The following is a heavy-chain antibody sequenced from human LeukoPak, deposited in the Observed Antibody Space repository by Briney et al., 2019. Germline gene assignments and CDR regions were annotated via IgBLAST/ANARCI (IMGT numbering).Heavy chain of an antibody. V-gene: IGHV1-18*01. D-gene: IGHD5-18*01. J-gene: IGHJ4*02. CDR1: XYTFTSYG. CDR3: ARGYSYGYYFDY. Sequence: GASVXXXCKXSXYTFTSYGISWVRQAPGQGLEWMGWISAYNGNTNYAQRLQGRVTINTDTSTSKAYMELRSLRSDDTAVYYCARGYSYGYYFDYWGQGTLVTVSS. CDR2: ISAYNGNT.